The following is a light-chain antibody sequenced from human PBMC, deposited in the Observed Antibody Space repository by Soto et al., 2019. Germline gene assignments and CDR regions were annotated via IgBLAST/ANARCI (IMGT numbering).Light chain of an antibody. CDR1: RGISSY. CDR3: QQSYTTPWT. J-gene: IGKJ1*01. CDR2: SAS. V-gene: IGKV1-39*01. Sequence: IPLTQSPSSLSASVGDRVTITCQASRGISSYLAWYQQKPGKAPKLLVYSASTLQSGVPSRFSGSGSGTDFTLTISSLQPEDFATYSCQQSYTTPWTFGLGTRVEI.